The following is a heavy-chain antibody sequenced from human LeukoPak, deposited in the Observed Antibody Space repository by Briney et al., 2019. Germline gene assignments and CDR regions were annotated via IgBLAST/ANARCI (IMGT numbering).Heavy chain of an antibody. CDR2: INPNSGGT. V-gene: IGHV1-2*02. CDR1: GYTFTGYY. Sequence: ASVKVSCKASGYTFTGYYMHWVRQAPGQGLEWMGWINPNSGGTNYAQKFQGRVTMTRDTSISTAYMELSRLRSDDTAVYYCARDQQLASVLDYWGQGILVTVSS. D-gene: IGHD6-13*01. CDR3: ARDQQLASVLDY. J-gene: IGHJ4*02.